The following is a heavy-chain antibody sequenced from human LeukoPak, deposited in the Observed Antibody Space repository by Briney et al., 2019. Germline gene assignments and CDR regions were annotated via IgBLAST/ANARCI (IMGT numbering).Heavy chain of an antibody. Sequence: GGFLKLSCAASGFTFIGSAMHWVRQASGKGLEWVGRIRSKANSYATAYAASVKGRFTISRDDSKNTAYLQMNSLKTEDTAVYYCTRQGLEGYWGQGTLVTVSS. CDR3: TRQGLEGY. J-gene: IGHJ4*02. CDR1: GFTFIGSA. D-gene: IGHD3/OR15-3a*01. CDR2: IRSKANSYAT. V-gene: IGHV3-73*01.